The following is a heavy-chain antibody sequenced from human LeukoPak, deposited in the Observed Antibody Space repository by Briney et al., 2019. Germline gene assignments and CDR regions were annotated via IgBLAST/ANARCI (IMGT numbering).Heavy chain of an antibody. CDR2: MYYSGST. V-gene: IGHV4-59*01. Sequence: SETLSLTCTVSGGSISSYYWSWIRQPPGKGLEWIGYMYYSGSTNYNPSLKSRVTISVDTSKNQFSLKLSSVTAADTAVYYCARDLSRDVRQAVAGTHWGQGTLVTVSS. CDR3: ARDLSRDVRQAVAGTH. J-gene: IGHJ4*02. D-gene: IGHD6-19*01. CDR1: GGSISSYY.